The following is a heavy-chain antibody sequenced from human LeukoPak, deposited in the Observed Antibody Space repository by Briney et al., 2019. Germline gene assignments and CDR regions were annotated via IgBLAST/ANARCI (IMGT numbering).Heavy chain of an antibody. V-gene: IGHV1-69*01. CDR3: ARDSAAGYCSSTSCRDYYYYGMDV. CDR1: GGTFSSYA. CDR2: IIPIFGTA. Sequence: SVKVSCKASGGTFSSYAISWVRQAPGQGLEWMGGIIPIFGTANYAQKFQGRVTITADESTSTAYMVLSSLRSEDTAVYYCARDSAAGYCSSTSCRDYYYYGMDVWGQGTTVTVSS. J-gene: IGHJ6*02. D-gene: IGHD2-2*01.